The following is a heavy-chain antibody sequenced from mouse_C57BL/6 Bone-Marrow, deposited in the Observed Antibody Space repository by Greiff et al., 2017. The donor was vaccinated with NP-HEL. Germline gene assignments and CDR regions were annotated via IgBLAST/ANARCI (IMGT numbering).Heavy chain of an antibody. CDR3: ERRGTYYDYDGWFAY. CDR2: ISSGGSYT. Sequence: EVKLVESGGDLVKPGGSLKLSCAASGFTFSSYGMSWVRQTPDKRLEWVATISSGGSYTYYPDSVKGRFTISRDNAKNTLYLQMSSLKSEDTAMYYWERRGTYYDYDGWFAYWGQGTLVTVSA. D-gene: IGHD2-4*01. J-gene: IGHJ3*01. V-gene: IGHV5-6*01. CDR1: GFTFSSYG.